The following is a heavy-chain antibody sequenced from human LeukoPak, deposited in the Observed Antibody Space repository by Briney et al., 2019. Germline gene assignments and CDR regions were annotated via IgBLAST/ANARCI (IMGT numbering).Heavy chain of an antibody. V-gene: IGHV3-7*01. CDR2: IKEDGSEK. Sequence: PGGSLRLSCAASGFTFSMYWMSWVRQAPGKGLEWVANIKEDGSEKDYVDSVKGRFTISRDNAKNSLYLQMNTLRAEDTAVYYCARVNYDILTGYAYYYYYYYMDVWGKGTTVTVSS. CDR3: ARVNYDILTGYAYYYYYYYMDV. J-gene: IGHJ6*03. CDR1: GFTFSMYW. D-gene: IGHD3-9*01.